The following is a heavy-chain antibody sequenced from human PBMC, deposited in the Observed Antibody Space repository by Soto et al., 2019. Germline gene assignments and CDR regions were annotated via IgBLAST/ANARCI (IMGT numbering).Heavy chain of an antibody. CDR1: GFTFSSYS. V-gene: IGHV3-48*02. J-gene: IGHJ6*02. Sequence: PGGSLRLSCAASGFTFSSYSMNWVRQAPGKGLEWVSYISSSSTIYYADSAKGRFTISRDNAKNSLYLQMNSLRDEDTAVYYCAREHYYDSSGYYYGDYYYGMDVWGQGTTVNV. D-gene: IGHD3-22*01. CDR2: ISSSSTI. CDR3: AREHYYDSSGYYYGDYYYGMDV.